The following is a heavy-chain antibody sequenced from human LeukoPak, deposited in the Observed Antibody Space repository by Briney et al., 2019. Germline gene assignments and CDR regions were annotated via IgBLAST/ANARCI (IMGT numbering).Heavy chain of an antibody. CDR1: GFTFSSYE. D-gene: IGHD6-13*01. Sequence: GGSLRLSCAASGFTFSSYEMNWVRQAPGKGLEWVSYISSSGRNIYYADSVKGRFTISRDHAKNSLYLQMNSLRAEDTAVYYCARERIGQQLVQYFDYWGQGTLVTVSS. CDR3: ARERIGQQLVQYFDY. J-gene: IGHJ4*02. CDR2: ISSSGRNI. V-gene: IGHV3-48*03.